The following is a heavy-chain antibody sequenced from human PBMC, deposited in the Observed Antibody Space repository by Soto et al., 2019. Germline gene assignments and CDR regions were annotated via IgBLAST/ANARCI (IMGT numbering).Heavy chain of an antibody. J-gene: IGHJ4*02. CDR1: GGSVSSGSYY. V-gene: IGHV4-61*01. CDR2: IYYRGST. CDR3: ARAGLGDGSDY. D-gene: IGHD1-26*01. Sequence: QVQLQESGPGLVKPSETLSLTCTVSGGSVSSGSYYWSWIRQPPGKGLEWIGYIYYRGSTKYNPSLKSRVTISVDTAKNQCSLKLSAVTAADTAGYYCARAGLGDGSDYWGQGTLVTVSS.